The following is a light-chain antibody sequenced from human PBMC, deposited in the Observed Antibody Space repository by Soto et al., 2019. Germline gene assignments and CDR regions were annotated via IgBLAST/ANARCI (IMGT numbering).Light chain of an antibody. CDR3: QQHGSSPPSWT. Sequence: ETVLTQSPGTLSLSPGERATLFCRASQSVSSSYLAWYQQKPGQAPRLLIYGASSRATGIPDRFSGSGSGTDFTLTISRLEPEDFAVYYCQQHGSSPPSWTFGQGTKAEIK. CDR2: GAS. CDR1: QSVSSSY. J-gene: IGKJ1*01. V-gene: IGKV3-20*01.